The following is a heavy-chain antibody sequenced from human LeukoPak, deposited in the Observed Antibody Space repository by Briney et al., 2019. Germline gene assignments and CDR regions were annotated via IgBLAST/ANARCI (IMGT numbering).Heavy chain of an antibody. J-gene: IGHJ4*02. CDR2: INHSGST. V-gene: IGHV4-34*01. Sequence: PSETLSLTCAVYGGSFSGYYRSWIRQPPGKGLEWIGEINHSGSTNYNPSLKSRVTISVDTSKNQFSLKLSSVTAADTAVYYCAKVAKYYYGPETYFFFENWGQGTLVTVSS. D-gene: IGHD3-10*01. CDR1: GGSFSGYY. CDR3: AKVAKYYYGPETYFFFEN.